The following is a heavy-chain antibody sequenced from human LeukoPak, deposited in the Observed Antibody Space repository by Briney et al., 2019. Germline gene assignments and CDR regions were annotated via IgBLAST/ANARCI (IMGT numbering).Heavy chain of an antibody. V-gene: IGHV1-69*05. Sequence: ASVKVSCKASGGTFSSYAISWVRQAPGQGLEWMGGIIPIFGTANYEQKFQGRVTITTDESTSTAYMELSSLRSEDTAVYYCARTRGRYYDSSGYYPYYFDYWGQGTLVTVSS. CDR1: GGTFSSYA. J-gene: IGHJ4*02. CDR2: IIPIFGTA. CDR3: ARTRGRYYDSSGYYPYYFDY. D-gene: IGHD3-22*01.